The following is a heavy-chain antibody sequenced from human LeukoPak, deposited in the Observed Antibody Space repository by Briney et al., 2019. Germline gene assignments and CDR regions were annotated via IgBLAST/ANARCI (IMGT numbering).Heavy chain of an antibody. CDR2: IYYSGST. J-gene: IGHJ4*02. CDR3: ARDWGITQGGYFDY. D-gene: IGHD3-10*01. Sequence: PSETLSLTCTVSGGSISSYYWSWIRQHPGKGLEWIGYIYYSGSTYYNPSLKSRVTISVDTSKNQFSLKLSSVTAADTAVYYCARDWGITQGGYFDYWGQGTLVTVSS. CDR1: GGSISSYY. V-gene: IGHV4-59*06.